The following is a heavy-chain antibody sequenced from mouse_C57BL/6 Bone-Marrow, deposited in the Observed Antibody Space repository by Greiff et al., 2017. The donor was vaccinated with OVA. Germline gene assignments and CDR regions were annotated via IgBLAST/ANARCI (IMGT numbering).Heavy chain of an antibody. J-gene: IGHJ1*03. V-gene: IGHV5-6*01. CDR1: GFTFSSYG. Sequence: EVKLVESGGDLVKPGGSLKLSCAASGFTFSSYGMSWVRQTPDKRLEWVATISSGGSYTYYPDSVKGRFTISRDNAKNTLYLQMSSLKSEDTAMYYCAGFHWYFDVWGTGTTVTVSS. D-gene: IGHD3-1*01. CDR3: AGFHWYFDV. CDR2: ISSGGSYT.